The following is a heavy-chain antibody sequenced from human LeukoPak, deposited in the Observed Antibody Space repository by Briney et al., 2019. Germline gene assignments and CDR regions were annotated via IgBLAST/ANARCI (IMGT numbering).Heavy chain of an antibody. CDR3: AREGRTKVTPRPDGFDI. D-gene: IGHD4-17*01. V-gene: IGHV1-2*02. J-gene: IGHJ3*02. Sequence: RASVKVSCKASGYTFTGYYMHWVRQAPGQGLEWMGWINPNSGGTNYAQKFQGRVAMTRDTSISTAYMELSRLRSEDTAVYYCAREGRTKVTPRPDGFDIWGQGTMVTVSS. CDR1: GYTFTGYY. CDR2: INPNSGGT.